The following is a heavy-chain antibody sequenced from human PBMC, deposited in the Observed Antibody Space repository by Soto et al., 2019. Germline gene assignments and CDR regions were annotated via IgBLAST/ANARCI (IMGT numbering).Heavy chain of an antibody. CDR3: GKASGSHYTWFDT. Sequence: ASVKVSCKVSGYTLTEFSMQWVRQDHGKGLEWMGGIDPADGQTIYAQKFQGSVTMTEDTSTDTAYMELSRLRSEDKAVYCCGKASGSHYTWFDTWCQGALVTVSS. CDR2: IDPADGQT. V-gene: IGHV1-24*01. J-gene: IGHJ5*01. CDR1: GYTLTEFS. D-gene: IGHD1-26*01.